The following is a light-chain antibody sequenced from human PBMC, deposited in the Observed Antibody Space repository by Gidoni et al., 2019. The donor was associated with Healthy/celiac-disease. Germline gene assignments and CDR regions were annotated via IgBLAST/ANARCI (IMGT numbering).Light chain of an antibody. J-gene: IGLJ1*01. CDR3: CSYAGSSTLV. Sequence: QSALTQPASVSGSPGQSITIYCTGTSSDVGSYNLVSWYQQHPGKAPKLMIYEVSKRPSGVSNRFSGSKSGNTASLTISGLQAEDEADYYCCSYAGSSTLVFGTGTKVTVL. CDR2: EVS. V-gene: IGLV2-23*02. CDR1: SSDVGSYNL.